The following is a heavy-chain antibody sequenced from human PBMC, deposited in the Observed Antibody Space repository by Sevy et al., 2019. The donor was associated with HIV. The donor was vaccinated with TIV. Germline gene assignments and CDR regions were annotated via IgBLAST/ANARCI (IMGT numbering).Heavy chain of an antibody. J-gene: IGHJ5*02. CDR3: AKDVDYGILYGPWKP. D-gene: IGHD3-9*01. Sequence: GGSLRLSCAASGFTFNRHAMSWVRQAPGKGLEWVSGISGSGVITHYADSVRGRITISRDNSKNTLYLQMNSLRAEDKGKYYCAKDVDYGILYGPWKPWGQGTLVTVSS. CDR1: GFTFNRHA. V-gene: IGHV3-23*01. CDR2: ISGSGVIT.